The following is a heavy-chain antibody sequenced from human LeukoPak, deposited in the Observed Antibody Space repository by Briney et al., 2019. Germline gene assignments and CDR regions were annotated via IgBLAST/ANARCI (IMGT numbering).Heavy chain of an antibody. CDR2: IYNTGST. D-gene: IGHD5-24*01. J-gene: IGHJ5*02. V-gene: IGHV4-61*02. Sequence: PSETLSLTCTVSGASISSESYYWTWIRRPAGKGLEWIGRIYNTGSTKYNPSLKSRVTISIDTSKNQFFLKLNSVTAADTAVYYCARVMAVNPDWFDPWGQGTLVTVSS. CDR1: GASISSESYY. CDR3: ARVMAVNPDWFDP.